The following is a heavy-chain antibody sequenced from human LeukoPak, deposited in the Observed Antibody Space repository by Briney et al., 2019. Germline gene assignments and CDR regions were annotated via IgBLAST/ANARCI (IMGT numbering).Heavy chain of an antibody. V-gene: IGHV1-2*02. Sequence: ASVNVSCKASGYTFSDNHMHWVRQAPGQGLEWMGWISPNSGRTNYAQKFRGRVTMTKDTSISTAYMELSGLTPDDTAVYYCARRTGEGAFDIWGQGTGDTLSS. CDR2: ISPNSGRT. CDR1: GYTFSDNH. J-gene: IGHJ3*02. CDR3: ARRTGEGAFDI. D-gene: IGHD7-27*01.